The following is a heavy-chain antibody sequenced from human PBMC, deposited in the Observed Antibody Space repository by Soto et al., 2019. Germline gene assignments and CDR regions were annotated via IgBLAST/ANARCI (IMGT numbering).Heavy chain of an antibody. Sequence: GGSLRLSCAASGFTVSSNYMSWVRQAPGKGLEWVSVIYSGGSTYYADSVKGRFTISRHNSKNTLYLQMNSLRAEDTAVYYCAGYSSGWVDAFDIWGQGTMVTVS. CDR2: IYSGGST. CDR3: AGYSSGWVDAFDI. D-gene: IGHD6-19*01. V-gene: IGHV3-53*04. CDR1: GFTVSSNY. J-gene: IGHJ3*02.